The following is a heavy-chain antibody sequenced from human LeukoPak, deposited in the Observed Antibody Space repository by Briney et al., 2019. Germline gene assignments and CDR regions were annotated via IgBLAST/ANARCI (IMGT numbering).Heavy chain of an antibody. V-gene: IGHV3-23*01. CDR1: GFTLSRYA. J-gene: IGHJ4*02. CDR2: ISGSGGST. D-gene: IGHD3-22*01. Sequence: GGSLRLSCAAPGFTLSRYAMSWVRQAPGKGLEWVSVISGSGGSTYYADSVKGRFTISRDNSKNTLDLQMNSLRAEDTAVYYCAKDLYYYGSSGYYYVDYWGQGTLVTVSS. CDR3: AKDLYYYGSSGYYYVDY.